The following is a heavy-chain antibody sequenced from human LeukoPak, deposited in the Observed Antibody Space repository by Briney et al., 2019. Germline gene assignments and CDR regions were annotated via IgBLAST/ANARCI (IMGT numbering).Heavy chain of an antibody. V-gene: IGHV1-2*02. D-gene: IGHD3-3*01. CDR1: GYTFTGYY. CDR2: INPNSGGT. J-gene: IGHJ5*02. Sequence: ASVKVSCKASGYTFTGYYMHWVRQAPGQGLEWMGWINPNSGGTNYAQKFQGRVTMTRDTSISTAHMELSRLRSDDTAVYYCARGSTIFGVARLYNWFDPWGQGTLVTVSS. CDR3: ARGSTIFGVARLYNWFDP.